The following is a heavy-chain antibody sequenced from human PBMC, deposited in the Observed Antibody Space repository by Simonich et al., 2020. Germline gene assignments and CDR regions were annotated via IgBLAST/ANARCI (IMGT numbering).Heavy chain of an antibody. J-gene: IGHJ3*02. V-gene: IGHV1-2*02. CDR3: ARGRLTGDKGAFDI. Sequence: QVQLVQSGAEVKKPGASVKVSCKASGYTFTGYYMHWVRQAPGQGLGWMGWINPNSGGTTYAQKLQGRVTMTRDTSISTAYMELSRLRSDDTAVYYCARGRLTGDKGAFDIWGQGTMVTVSS. CDR1: GYTFTGYY. D-gene: IGHD7-27*01. CDR2: INPNSGGT.